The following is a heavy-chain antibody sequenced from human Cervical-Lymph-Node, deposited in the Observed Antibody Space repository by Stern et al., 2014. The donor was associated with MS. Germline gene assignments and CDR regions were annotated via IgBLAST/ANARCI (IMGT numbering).Heavy chain of an antibody. CDR3: ARDKMHAFDY. D-gene: IGHD2-8*01. Sequence: QVQLVQSGTEVKKPGASVLVSCKASGYTFTTYGITWGRQAPGQGLEWMGWISADSGNTKNAQKFQDRFTMTRDTTTGTAYMEVRSLRSEDTAVYYCARDKMHAFDYWGQGTQVTVPS. V-gene: IGHV1-18*01. CDR2: ISADSGNT. CDR1: GYTFTTYG. J-gene: IGHJ4*02.